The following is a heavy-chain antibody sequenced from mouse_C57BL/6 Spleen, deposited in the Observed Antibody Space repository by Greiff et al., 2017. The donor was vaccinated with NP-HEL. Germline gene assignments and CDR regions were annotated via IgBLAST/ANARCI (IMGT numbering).Heavy chain of an antibody. J-gene: IGHJ3*01. Sequence: EVKLEESGEGLVKPGGSLKLSCAASGFTFSSYAMSWVRQTPEKRLEWVAYISSGGDYIYYADTVKGRFTISRDNARNTLYLQMSSLKSEDTAMYYCTRGSYDYDKEAWFAYWGQGTLVAVSA. V-gene: IGHV5-9-1*02. CDR3: TRGSYDYDKEAWFAY. D-gene: IGHD2-4*01. CDR1: GFTFSSYA. CDR2: ISSGGDYI.